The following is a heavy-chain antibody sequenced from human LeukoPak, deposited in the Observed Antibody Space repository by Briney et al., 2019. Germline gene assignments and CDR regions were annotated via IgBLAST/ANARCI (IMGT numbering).Heavy chain of an antibody. V-gene: IGHV1-18*01. D-gene: IGHD3-22*01. CDR2: ISAYNGNT. CDR1: GYTFTSYG. J-gene: IGHJ2*01. CDR3: ARVNYYDSSGYYSDFDL. Sequence: ASVKVSCKASGYTFTSYGISWVRQAPGQGLEWMGWISAYNGNTNYAQKLQGGVTMTTDTSTSTAYMELRSLRSDDTAVYYCARVNYYDSSGYYSDFDLWGRGTLVTVSS.